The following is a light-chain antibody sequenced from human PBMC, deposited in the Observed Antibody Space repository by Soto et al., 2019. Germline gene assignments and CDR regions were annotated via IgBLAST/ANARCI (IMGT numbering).Light chain of an antibody. CDR2: GAS. V-gene: IGKV3-20*01. J-gene: IGKJ4*01. Sequence: EIVLTQSPGTLSLSPGESATLSCRASQNVRNTYLGWYQQKPGQSPRLLIHGASSRATGIPDRFSGSGSGTDFALTIRRLEPEDVAVYYWQQYGTATLTFGGGTRVEIK. CDR3: QQYGTATLT. CDR1: QNVRNTY.